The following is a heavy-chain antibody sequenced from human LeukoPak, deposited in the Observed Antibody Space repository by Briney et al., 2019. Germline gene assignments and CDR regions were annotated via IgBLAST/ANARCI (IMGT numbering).Heavy chain of an antibody. J-gene: IGHJ4*02. D-gene: IGHD6-19*01. V-gene: IGHV1-69*04. CDR3: ARGAASSGWPTFDY. CDR1: GGTFSSYA. Sequence: ASVKVSCKASGGTFSSYAISWVRQAPGQGLEWMGRIIPILGIANYAQKFQGRVTITADKSTSTAYMELSSLRSEDTAVYYCARGAASSGWPTFDYWGQGTLVTVSS. CDR2: IIPILGIA.